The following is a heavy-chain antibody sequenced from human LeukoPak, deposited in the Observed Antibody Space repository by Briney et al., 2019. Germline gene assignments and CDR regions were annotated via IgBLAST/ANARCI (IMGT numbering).Heavy chain of an antibody. J-gene: IGHJ4*02. CDR1: GGSVSSGSYY. D-gene: IGHD3-22*01. V-gene: IGHV4-61*01. Sequence: SETLSLTCTVSGGSVSSGSYYWGWIRQPPGKGLEWNGYIYYSGSTNYNPSLKSRVTISVDTSKNQFSLKLSSVTAADTAVYYCAILYWDSSGYYFGYWGQGTLVTVSS. CDR2: IYYSGST. CDR3: AILYWDSSGYYFGY.